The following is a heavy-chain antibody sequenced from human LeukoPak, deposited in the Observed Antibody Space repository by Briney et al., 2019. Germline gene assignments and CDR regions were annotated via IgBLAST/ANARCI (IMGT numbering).Heavy chain of an antibody. CDR3: AAASMVRGVIGYYMDV. V-gene: IGHV1-46*01. CDR1: GYTFSSYY. J-gene: IGHJ6*03. D-gene: IGHD3-10*01. CDR2: INPSGGST. Sequence: GASVKVSCKTSGYTFSSYYMHWVRQAPGQGLEWMGIINPSGGSTTYAQKFQERVTITRDMSTSTAYMELSSLRSEDTAVYYCAAASMVRGVIGYYMDVWGKGTTVTVSS.